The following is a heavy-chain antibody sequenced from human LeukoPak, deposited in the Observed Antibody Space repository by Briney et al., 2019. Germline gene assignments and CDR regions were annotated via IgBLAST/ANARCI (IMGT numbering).Heavy chain of an antibody. V-gene: IGHV4-34*01. CDR3: TRGWGTHGFDY. CDR1: GGSFSGYY. Sequence: PSETLSLTCAVYGGSFSGYYWSWIRQSPGKGLEWIGDINHSGNTNYNPSLKSRVTISMDTSKNQFSLKLSSVTAADTAVYYCTRGWGTHGFDYWGQGTPVTVSS. J-gene: IGHJ4*01. CDR2: INHSGNT. D-gene: IGHD7-27*01.